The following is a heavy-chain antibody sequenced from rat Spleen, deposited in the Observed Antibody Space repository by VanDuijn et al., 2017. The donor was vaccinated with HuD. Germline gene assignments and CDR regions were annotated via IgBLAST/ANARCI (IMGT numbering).Heavy chain of an antibody. CDR3: ASRDY. Sequence: EVQLVETGGGLVQPGKSLKLSCVASGFTFSRYWMYWVRQAPKKGLEWVATISYDGSSTYYRDSVKGRFTISRDNAKSTLYLQMDSLRSEDTATYYCASRDYWGQGVMVTVPS. CDR1: GFTFSRYW. CDR2: ISYDGSST. V-gene: IGHV5-29*01. J-gene: IGHJ2*01.